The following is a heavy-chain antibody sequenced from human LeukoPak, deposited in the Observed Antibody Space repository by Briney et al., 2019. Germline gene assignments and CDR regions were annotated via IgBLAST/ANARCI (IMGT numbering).Heavy chain of an antibody. D-gene: IGHD3-22*01. CDR1: GYSFTNYG. J-gene: IGHJ4*02. Sequence: PPGSVKVSCKTSGYSFTNYGISWVRQAPGKGLEWMGWVNSNNSSTKYAQSLQGRVLMTTDTSTTTGHMELRSLRSDDTAVYFCARVQDADMIVEDFWGQGTLV. CDR3: ARVQDADMIVEDF. CDR2: VNSNNSST. V-gene: IGHV1-18*01.